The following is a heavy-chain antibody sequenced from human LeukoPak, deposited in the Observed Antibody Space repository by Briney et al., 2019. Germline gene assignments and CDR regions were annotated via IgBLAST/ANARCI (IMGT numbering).Heavy chain of an antibody. CDR3: ARDRRGYCSGGSCYLFDY. V-gene: IGHV4-4*07. CDR2: IYISGST. Sequence: SETLSLTCTVSGGSISSYYWSWIRQPAGKGLEWIGRIYISGSTNYNPSLKSRVTMSVDTSKNQFSLKLSSVTAADTAVYYCARDRRGYCSGGSCYLFDYWGQGTLVTVSS. CDR1: GGSISSYY. D-gene: IGHD2-15*01. J-gene: IGHJ4*02.